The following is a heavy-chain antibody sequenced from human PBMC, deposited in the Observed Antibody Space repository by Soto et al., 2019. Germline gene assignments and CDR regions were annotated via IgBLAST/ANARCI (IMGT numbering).Heavy chain of an antibody. Sequence: ASVKVSCKASGYTFTSYGISWVRQAPGQGLEWMGWISAYNGNTNYAQKLQGRVTMTTDTSTSTAYMELRSLRSDDTAVDYCARVQPPYCSGGSCYSSDYWGQGTLVTVSS. CDR3: ARVQPPYCSGGSCYSSDY. D-gene: IGHD2-15*01. V-gene: IGHV1-18*01. CDR1: GYTFTSYG. CDR2: ISAYNGNT. J-gene: IGHJ4*02.